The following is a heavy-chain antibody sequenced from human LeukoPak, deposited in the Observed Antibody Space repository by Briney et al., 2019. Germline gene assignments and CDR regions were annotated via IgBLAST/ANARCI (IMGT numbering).Heavy chain of an antibody. CDR3: ARQPTGHPNWFDP. CDR2: INHSGST. J-gene: IGHJ5*02. Sequence: SETLSLTCAVYGGSFSGYYWSWIRQPPGKGLEWIGEINHSGSTNYNPSLKSRVTISVDTSRMQFSLKLTSLTAADTAVYYCARQPTGHPNWFDPWGQGTLVTVSS. CDR1: GGSFSGYY. V-gene: IGHV4-34*01. D-gene: IGHD2-8*02.